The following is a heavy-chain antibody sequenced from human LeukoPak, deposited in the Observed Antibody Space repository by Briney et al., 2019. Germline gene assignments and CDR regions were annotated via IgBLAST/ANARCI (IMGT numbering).Heavy chain of an antibody. CDR1: GFTFSSYS. V-gene: IGHV3-21*01. CDR2: ISSSSSYI. J-gene: IGHJ4*02. Sequence: RGSLRLSCTASGFTFSSYSMTWVRQAPGKGLEWVSSISSSSSYIYYADSVKGRFAISRDKAKNSLYLQMDSLRAEDTAVYYCARDRGVVPTFFDYWGQGTLVPVSS. D-gene: IGHD3-3*01. CDR3: ARDRGVVPTFFDY.